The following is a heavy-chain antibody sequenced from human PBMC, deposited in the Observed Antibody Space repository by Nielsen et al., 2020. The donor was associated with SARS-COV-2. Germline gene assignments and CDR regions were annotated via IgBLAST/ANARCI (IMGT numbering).Heavy chain of an antibody. V-gene: IGHV5-51*01. CDR1: GYSFSSYW. CDR2: IYPGNSET. D-gene: IGHD3-9*01. J-gene: IGHJ4*02. CDR3: ARLSHDYDILTGYYDY. Sequence: GESLKISCKGSGYSFSSYWIAWVRQMPGKGLEWMGIIYPGNSETRYSPSFQGQVTISADKSISTAYLQWSSLKASDTAMYYCARLSHDYDILTGYYDYWGQGTLVTVSS.